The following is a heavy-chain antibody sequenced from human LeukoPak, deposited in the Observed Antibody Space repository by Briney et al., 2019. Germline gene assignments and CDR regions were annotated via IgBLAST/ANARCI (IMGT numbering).Heavy chain of an antibody. CDR2: IYTSGTT. CDR3: ARDLHYYDSSGYYSYWYFDL. V-gene: IGHV4-4*07. J-gene: IGHJ2*01. CDR1: GGSISSYY. D-gene: IGHD3-22*01. Sequence: PSETLSLTCTVSGGSISSYYWSWIRQPAGKGLEWIGRIYTSGTTNYNPSLKSRVTMSVDTSKNQFSLKLTSVTAADTAVYYCARDLHYYDSSGYYSYWYFDLWGRGTLVTVSS.